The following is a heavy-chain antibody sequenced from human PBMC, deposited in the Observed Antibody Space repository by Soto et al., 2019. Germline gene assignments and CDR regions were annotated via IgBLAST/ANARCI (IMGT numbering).Heavy chain of an antibody. CDR1: GFTLSNYG. CDR2: ISYDGSNK. V-gene: IGHV3-30*18. D-gene: IGHD1-26*01. Sequence: PGGSLRLSCAASGFTLSNYGMHWVRQAPGKGLEWVAVISYDGSNKYYADSVKGRFTISRDNSKNTLYLQMNSLRAEDTAVYYCAKDLGSGSYLFDAFDIWGQGTMVTVSS. CDR3: AKDLGSGSYLFDAFDI. J-gene: IGHJ3*02.